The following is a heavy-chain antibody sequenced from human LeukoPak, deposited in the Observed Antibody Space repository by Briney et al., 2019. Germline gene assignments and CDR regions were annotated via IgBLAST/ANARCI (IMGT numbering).Heavy chain of an antibody. CDR3: ARGLAGVYGGNPYYYYYMDV. CDR2: IIPIFGTA. CDR1: GGTFSSYA. Sequence: VASVKVSCKASGGTFSSYAISWVRQAPGQGLEWMGGIIPIFGTANYAQKFQGRVTITTDESTSTAYMELSSLRSEDTAVYYCARGLAGVYGGNPYYYYYMDVWGKGTTVTVSS. V-gene: IGHV1-69*05. D-gene: IGHD4-23*01. J-gene: IGHJ6*03.